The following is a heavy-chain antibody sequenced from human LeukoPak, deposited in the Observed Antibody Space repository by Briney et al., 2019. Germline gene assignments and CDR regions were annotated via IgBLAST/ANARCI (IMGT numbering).Heavy chain of an antibody. J-gene: IGHJ4*02. V-gene: IGHV1-46*01. D-gene: IGHD6-13*01. CDR1: GYTFTSYY. CDR3: ARVYSSSWYHRGFDY. Sequence: ASVKVSCKASGYTFTSYYMHWVRQAPGQGLEWMGIINPSGGSTSYAQKFQGRVTMTRDMSTSTVYMELSSLRPEDTAVYYCARVYSSSWYHRGFDYWGQGTLVTVSS. CDR2: INPSGGST.